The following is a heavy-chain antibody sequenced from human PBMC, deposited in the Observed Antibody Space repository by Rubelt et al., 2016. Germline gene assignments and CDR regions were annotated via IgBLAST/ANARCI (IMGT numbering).Heavy chain of an antibody. CDR3: ASLAYSSSWYGRYFQH. J-gene: IGHJ1*01. D-gene: IGHD6-13*01. CDR1: GGSISSYY. Sequence: QVQLQESGPGLVKPSETLSLTCTVSGGSISSYYWSWIRQPPGKGLEWIGYIYYSGSTNHNPSLKSGVTRSVDTAKNHVSRKLSSVTAADTAVYYCASLAYSSSWYGRYFQHWGQGTLVTVSS. CDR2: IYYSGST. V-gene: IGHV4-59*01.